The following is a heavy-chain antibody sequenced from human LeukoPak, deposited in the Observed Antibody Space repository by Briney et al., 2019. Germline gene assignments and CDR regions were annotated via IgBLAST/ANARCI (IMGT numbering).Heavy chain of an antibody. D-gene: IGHD2-15*01. CDR2: ISSSGSTI. CDR1: GFTFSSYE. CDR3: ARVPNHIVVVVAATQYFDY. Sequence: AGGSLRLSCAASGFTFSSYEMNWVRQAPGKGLEWVSCISSSGSTIYYADSVKGRFTISRDNAKNSLYLQMNSPRAEDTAVYYCARVPNHIVVVVAATQYFDYCGQGTLVTVSS. J-gene: IGHJ4*02. V-gene: IGHV3-48*03.